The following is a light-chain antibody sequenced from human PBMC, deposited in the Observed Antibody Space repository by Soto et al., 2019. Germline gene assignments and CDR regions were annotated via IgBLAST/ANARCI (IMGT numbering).Light chain of an antibody. CDR1: QSISSW. CDR2: DAP. J-gene: IGKJ1*01. CDR3: QQYNSYSPT. Sequence: DIPMTQSPSTLSASAGDRVTITCRASQSISSWLAWYQQKPGKAPKILIYDAPSLASGVPSRFRGSGSGTECTLTISSLQPDDFATYYCQQYNSYSPTFGQGTKVDIK. V-gene: IGKV1-5*01.